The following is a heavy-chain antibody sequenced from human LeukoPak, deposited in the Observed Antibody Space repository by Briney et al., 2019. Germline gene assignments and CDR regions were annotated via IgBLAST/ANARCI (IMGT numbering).Heavy chain of an antibody. CDR3: ARGSKLFRVVVIRPFDY. J-gene: IGHJ4*02. Sequence: ASVKVSCKASGYTFTSYDINWVRQDTGQGLEWMGWMNPNSGNTGYAQKFQGRVTMTRNTSISTAYMELSSLRSEDTAVYYCARGSKLFRVVVIRPFDYWGQGTLVTVSS. V-gene: IGHV1-8*01. CDR1: GYTFTSYD. CDR2: MNPNSGNT. D-gene: IGHD3-22*01.